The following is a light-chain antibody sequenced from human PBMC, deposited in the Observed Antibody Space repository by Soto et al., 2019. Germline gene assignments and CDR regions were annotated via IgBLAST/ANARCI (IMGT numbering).Light chain of an antibody. CDR1: QSVSNS. V-gene: IGKV3-11*01. CDR2: DAS. J-gene: IGKJ1*01. Sequence: DTVLTHSPATLSLSPGDRATLSCRASQSVSNSLNWYQQKPGQAPRLLIYDASKRATGIPARFSGSGSGTDFTLTISSLEPEDFAIYYCQQRSNWWTFGQGTKVDIK. CDR3: QQRSNWWT.